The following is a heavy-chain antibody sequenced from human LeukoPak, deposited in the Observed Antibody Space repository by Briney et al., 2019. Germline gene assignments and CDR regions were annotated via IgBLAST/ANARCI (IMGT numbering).Heavy chain of an antibody. J-gene: IGHJ5*02. Sequence: GGSLRLSCAASGFTFSSYWMSWVRQAPGKGLEWVANIKQGGSEKYYVDSVKGRFTISRDNAKNSLYLQMNSLRAEDTAVYYCARSDYGDYVAWFDPWGQGTLVTVSS. CDR1: GFTFSSYW. V-gene: IGHV3-7*01. CDR2: IKQGGSEK. CDR3: ARSDYGDYVAWFDP. D-gene: IGHD4-17*01.